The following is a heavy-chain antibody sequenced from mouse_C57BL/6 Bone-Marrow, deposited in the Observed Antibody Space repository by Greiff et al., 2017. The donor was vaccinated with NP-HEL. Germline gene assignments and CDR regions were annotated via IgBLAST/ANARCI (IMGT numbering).Heavy chain of an antibody. J-gene: IGHJ4*01. D-gene: IGHD1-1*01. Sequence: EVKLVESGGGLVQSGRSLRLSCATSGFTFSDFYMEWVRQAPGKGLEWIAASRNKANDYTTEYSASVKGRFIVSRDTSQSILYLQMNALRAEDTAIYYCAREDATVVATGAMDYWGQGTSVTVSS. CDR3: AREDATVVATGAMDY. V-gene: IGHV7-1*01. CDR1: GFTFSDFY. CDR2: SRNKANDYTT.